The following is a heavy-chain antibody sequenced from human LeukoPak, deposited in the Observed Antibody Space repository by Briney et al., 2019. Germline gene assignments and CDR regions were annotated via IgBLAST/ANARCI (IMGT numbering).Heavy chain of an antibody. CDR2: IIPIFGTA. J-gene: IGHJ4*02. V-gene: IGHV1-69*05. Sequence: ASVKVSCRASGGTFSSYAISWVRQAPGQGLEWMGGIIPIFGTANYAQKFQGRVTITTDESTSTAYMELSSLRSEDTAVYYCAREGQDELLPFDYWGQGTLVTVSS. CDR1: GGTFSSYA. CDR3: AREGQDELLPFDY. D-gene: IGHD2-15*01.